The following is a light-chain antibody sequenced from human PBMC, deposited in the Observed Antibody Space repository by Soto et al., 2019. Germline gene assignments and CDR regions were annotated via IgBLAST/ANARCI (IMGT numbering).Light chain of an antibody. J-gene: IGKJ1*01. CDR1: QGIYNY. V-gene: IGKV1-27*01. CDR3: QRYNNAPRA. Sequence: DIRMTQSPSSLSASVGDRVTITCRASQGIYNYLAWYQAKPGKVPKLLIYAASTLQSGVPSRFSGSGSGTDFTLTISSLQPEDVGTYYCQRYNNAPRAFGQGTKVDIK. CDR2: AAS.